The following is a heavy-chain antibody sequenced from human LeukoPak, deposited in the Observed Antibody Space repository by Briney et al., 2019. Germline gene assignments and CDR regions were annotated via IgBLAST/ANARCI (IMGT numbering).Heavy chain of an antibody. Sequence: GRSLRLSCAASGFTFDDYAMHWVRQAPGKGLEWVSGISWNSGSIGYADSVKGRLTISRDNAKNSLYLQMNSLRAEDTALYYCAKDISYDSSGSIFDYWGQGTLVTVSS. J-gene: IGHJ4*02. V-gene: IGHV3-9*01. CDR2: ISWNSGSI. D-gene: IGHD3-22*01. CDR1: GFTFDDYA. CDR3: AKDISYDSSGSIFDY.